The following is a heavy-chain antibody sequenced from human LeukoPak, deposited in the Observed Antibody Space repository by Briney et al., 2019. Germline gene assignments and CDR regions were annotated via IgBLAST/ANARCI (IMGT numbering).Heavy chain of an antibody. CDR2: IYPGDSDT. D-gene: IGHD2-15*01. CDR1: GYSFTSYW. Sequence: GESLKISCKGSGYSFTSYWIGWVRQMPGKGLEWMGIIYPGDSDTRYSPSFQGQVTISADKSISTAYLQWSSLKASDTAMYYCARRGGADCSGDSCYPSPYYYYGMDVWGKGTTVTVSS. J-gene: IGHJ6*04. V-gene: IGHV5-51*01. CDR3: ARRGGADCSGDSCYPSPYYYYGMDV.